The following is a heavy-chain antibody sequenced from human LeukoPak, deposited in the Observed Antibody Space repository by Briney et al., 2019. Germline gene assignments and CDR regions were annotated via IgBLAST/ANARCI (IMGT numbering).Heavy chain of an antibody. Sequence: PGGSLRLSCAASGFTFSSYGMHWVRQAPGKGLEWVAFIRYDGSNKYYADSVKGRFTISRDNSKNTLYLQMNSLRAEDAAVYYCARDLERFHDAFDIWGQGTTVTVSS. CDR1: GFTFSSYG. J-gene: IGHJ3*02. CDR2: IRYDGSNK. D-gene: IGHD1-1*01. CDR3: ARDLERFHDAFDI. V-gene: IGHV3-30*02.